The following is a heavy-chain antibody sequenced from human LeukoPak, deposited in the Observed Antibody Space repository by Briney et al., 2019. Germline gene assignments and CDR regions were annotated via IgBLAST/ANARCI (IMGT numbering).Heavy chain of an antibody. D-gene: IGHD2-8*01. Sequence: SETLSLTCTVSGGSISSYYWSWIRQPPGKGLEWIGSIYHSGSTYYNPSLKSRVTISVDTSKNQFSLKLSSVTAADTAVYYCARAFRMYALHNWFDPWGQGTLVTVSS. V-gene: IGHV4-59*01. CDR2: IYHSGST. CDR1: GGSISSYY. CDR3: ARAFRMYALHNWFDP. J-gene: IGHJ5*02.